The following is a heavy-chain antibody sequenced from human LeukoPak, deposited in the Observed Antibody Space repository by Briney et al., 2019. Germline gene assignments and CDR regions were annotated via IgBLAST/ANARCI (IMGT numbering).Heavy chain of an antibody. CDR2: ISGGADST. J-gene: IGHJ4*02. D-gene: IGHD5-18*01. CDR1: GFTISSYG. V-gene: IGHV3-23*01. Sequence: PGGSLRLSCAVSGFTISSYGMSWVRQAPGKGLEWVSAISGGADSTYYADSVKGRFTISRDNSKNALYLQMNSLRAEDTAVYYCAKDYIGYSYGIFDYWGQGTLVTVSS. CDR3: AKDYIGYSYGIFDY.